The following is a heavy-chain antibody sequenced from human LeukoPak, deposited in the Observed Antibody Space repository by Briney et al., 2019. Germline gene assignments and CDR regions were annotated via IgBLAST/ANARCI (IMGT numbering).Heavy chain of an antibody. CDR3: ARGHPHPLVGECDY. V-gene: IGHV4-34*01. CDR1: GGSFSGYY. D-gene: IGHD2-15*01. CDR2: INHSGST. Sequence: SETLSLTCAVYGGSFSGYYWSWIRQPPGKGLEWIGEINHSGSTNYNPSLKSRVTISVDTSKNQFSLKLSSVTAADTAVYYCARGHPHPLVGECDYWGQGTLVTVSS. J-gene: IGHJ4*02.